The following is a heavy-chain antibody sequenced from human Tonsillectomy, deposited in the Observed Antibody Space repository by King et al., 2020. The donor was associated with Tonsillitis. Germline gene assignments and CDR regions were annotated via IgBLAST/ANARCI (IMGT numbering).Heavy chain of an antibody. D-gene: IGHD3-9*01. J-gene: IGHJ4*02. Sequence: DVQLVESGGGLVQPGGSLRLSCAASGFTVSNNYMSWVRQAPGKGLEGVSVIYSGGGTYSADSVKGRFTISRDNSKNTLYLQMNSLRAEDTAVYYCARGPSGRYFDWLPYYFDYWGQGTLVTVSS. CDR3: ARGPSGRYFDWLPYYFDY. CDR1: GFTVSNNY. CDR2: IYSGGGT. V-gene: IGHV3-66*01.